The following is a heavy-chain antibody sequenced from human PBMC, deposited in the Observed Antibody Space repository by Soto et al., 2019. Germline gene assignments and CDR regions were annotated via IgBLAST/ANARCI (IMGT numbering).Heavy chain of an antibody. CDR3: TRGYGGYEPFPHYFDX. J-gene: IGHJ4*02. CDR1: GFTFGGYP. D-gene: IGHD5-12*01. CDR2: IRGRAYSGKA. Sequence: GGSLRLSCTAAGFTFGGYPMTWFRQAPGQGLEWVCFIRGRAYSGKAEYAASVQCRLTISRDDSKNIVYLQMNSLKTEDSAVYFCTRGYGGYEPFPHYFDXWGQVTMFTVSX. V-gene: IGHV3-49*03.